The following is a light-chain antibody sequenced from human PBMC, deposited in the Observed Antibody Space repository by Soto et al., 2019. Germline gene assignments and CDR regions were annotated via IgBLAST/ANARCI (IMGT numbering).Light chain of an antibody. CDR1: SSDVGGSNH. Sequence: QSVLTQPASVSDSPGQSITISCTGTSSDVGGSNHVSWYQQHPGKAPKLMIYDVTNRPSGVSHRFSGSKSGSTASLIISGLQAEAEADYYCVSFTSSTNYVFGNGTKVTV. V-gene: IGLV2-14*01. CDR2: DVT. CDR3: VSFTSSTNYV. J-gene: IGLJ1*01.